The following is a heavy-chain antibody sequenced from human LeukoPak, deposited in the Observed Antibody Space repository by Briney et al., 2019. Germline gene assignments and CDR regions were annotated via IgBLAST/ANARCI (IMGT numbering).Heavy chain of an antibody. D-gene: IGHD1-1*01. CDR2: INSDGSRT. Sequence: GGSLRLSCAPSGITFSSQWMHWVRQTPEKGLVWVSRINSDGSRTTYADSVKGRFTISRDNAKNTLYLQMNSLRAEDTAVYYCAREQLEPSSHPFDPWGQGTLVTVSS. CDR3: AREQLEPSSHPFDP. J-gene: IGHJ5*02. V-gene: IGHV3-74*03. CDR1: GITFSSQW.